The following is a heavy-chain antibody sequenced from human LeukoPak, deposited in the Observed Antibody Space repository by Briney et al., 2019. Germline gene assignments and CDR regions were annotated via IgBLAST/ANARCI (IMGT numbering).Heavy chain of an antibody. CDR1: GFSLSTSGVG. CDR3: AHRQLAAVPAPGPWFDP. V-gene: IGHV2-5*01. Sequence: SGPTLVNPTQTLTLTCTFSGFSLSTSGVGVGWIRQPPGKALEWLALIYWNDDKRYSPSLKSRLTITKDTSKNQVVLTMTNMDPVDTATYYCAHRQLAAVPAPGPWFDPWGQGTLITVSS. J-gene: IGHJ5*02. CDR2: IYWNDDK. D-gene: IGHD6-13*01.